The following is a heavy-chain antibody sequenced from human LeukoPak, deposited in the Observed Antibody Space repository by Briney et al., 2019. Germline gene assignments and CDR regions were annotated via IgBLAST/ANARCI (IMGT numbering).Heavy chain of an antibody. CDR2: INHSGST. D-gene: IGHD3-16*01. Sequence: SETLSLTCAVYGGSFSGYYWSWIRQPPGKGLEWIGEINHSGSTNYNPSLKSRVTISVDASKNQFSLKLSSVTAADTAVYYCARGPRAFTFGGRFDPWGQGTLVTVSS. J-gene: IGHJ5*02. CDR1: GGSFSGYY. CDR3: ARGPRAFTFGGRFDP. V-gene: IGHV4-34*01.